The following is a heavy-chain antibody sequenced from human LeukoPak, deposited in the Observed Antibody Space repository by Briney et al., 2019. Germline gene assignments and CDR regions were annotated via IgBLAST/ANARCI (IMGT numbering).Heavy chain of an antibody. D-gene: IGHD3-10*02. V-gene: IGHV1-18*01. J-gene: IGHJ4*02. CDR2: ISAYNGNT. CDR1: GYTFTSYG. CDR3: ARVGGSTMSFDY. Sequence: ASVKVSCKASGYTFTSYGISWVRQAPGQGLEWMGWISAYNGNTNYAQKLQGRVTMTTDTSTSAAYTELRSLRSDDTAVYYCARVGGSTMSFDYWGQGTLVTVSS.